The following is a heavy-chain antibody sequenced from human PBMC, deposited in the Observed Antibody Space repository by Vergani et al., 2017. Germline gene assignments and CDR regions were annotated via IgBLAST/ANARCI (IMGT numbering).Heavy chain of an antibody. CDR3: ARDYGSSGFQY. J-gene: IGHJ4*01. V-gene: IGHV3-11*04. D-gene: IGHD3-22*01. CDR1: GFDFSDYN. CDR2: ISHRGTTI. Sequence: QVQLVESGGGLVKPGTSLRLSCVTSGFDFSDYNMAWIRQAPGKGPEWIAYISHRGTTISYAESVKGRLTISRDNSKKLLYLQMNSLRADDTALYFCARDYGSSGFQYWGQGTRVTVSS.